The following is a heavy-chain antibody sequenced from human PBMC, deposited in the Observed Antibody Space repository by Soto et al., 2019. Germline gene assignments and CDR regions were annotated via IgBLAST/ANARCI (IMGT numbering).Heavy chain of an antibody. CDR2: IWYDGSNK. CDR3: ARDRDFYGSGSCDY. J-gene: IGHJ4*02. D-gene: IGHD3-10*01. V-gene: IGHV3-33*08. CDR1: GFTFSSYA. Sequence: QVQLVESGGGVVQPGRSLRLSCAASGFTFSSYAMHWVRQAPGKGLEWVAVIWYDGSNKYYADSVKGRFTISRDNSKNTLYLQMNSLRAEDTAVYYCARDRDFYGSGSCDYWGQGTLVTVSS.